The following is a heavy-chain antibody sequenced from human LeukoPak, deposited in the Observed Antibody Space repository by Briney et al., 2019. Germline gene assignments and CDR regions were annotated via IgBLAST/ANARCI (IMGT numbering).Heavy chain of an antibody. J-gene: IGHJ4*02. D-gene: IGHD6-13*01. CDR2: IYSSGST. CDR1: GGSISSSSYY. Sequence: SDTLSLTCNVSGGSISSSSYYWAWIRQPPGKGLEWIGSIYSSGSTYYNPSLKSRVTTSVDTSQNQFSLKLTSVTAADTAVYYCARQGYSGSYSTRATAFDYWGQGTLVTVSS. V-gene: IGHV4-39*01. CDR3: ARQGYSGSYSTRATAFDY.